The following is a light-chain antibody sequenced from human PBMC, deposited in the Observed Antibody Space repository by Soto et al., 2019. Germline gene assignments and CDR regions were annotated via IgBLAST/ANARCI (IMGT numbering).Light chain of an antibody. CDR3: QQYYGSPLT. CDR2: WAS. CDR1: QNVFSNSNNKDY. J-gene: IGKJ4*01. V-gene: IGKV4-1*01. Sequence: DTLMTQSPDSLAVSLGERATINCKSSQNVFSNSNNKDYLAWFQQKPGQPPKLLIYWASTRESGVPDRFSGSGSGTEFTLTISSLQAEDVAVYYCQQYYGSPLTFGGGTKVDIK.